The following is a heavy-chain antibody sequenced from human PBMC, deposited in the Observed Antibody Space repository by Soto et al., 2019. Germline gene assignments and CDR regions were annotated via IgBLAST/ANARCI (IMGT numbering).Heavy chain of an antibody. CDR3: ARASRRVWYCGGDGSSHAFDI. Sequence: QVQLVQSGAEVKKPGSSVTVSCKASGGTFSSYAISWVRQAPGQGLEWMGGVIPIFGTANYAQKFKGRVTITADESTSTAYMELSSLRSEDAAVYYCARASRRVWYCGGDGSSHAFDIWGQGTMVTVSS. V-gene: IGHV1-69*01. D-gene: IGHD2-21*02. CDR1: GGTFSSYA. CDR2: VIPIFGTA. J-gene: IGHJ3*02.